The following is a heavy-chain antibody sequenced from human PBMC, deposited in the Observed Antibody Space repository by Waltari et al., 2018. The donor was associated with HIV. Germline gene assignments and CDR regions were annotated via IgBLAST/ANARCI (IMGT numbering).Heavy chain of an antibody. D-gene: IGHD3-22*01. CDR3: ASSHSS. J-gene: IGHJ4*02. V-gene: IGHV3-53*01. CDR1: GFNVSSSY. CDR2: IYSGGST. Sequence: EVQLVESGGGLIQPGGSLRPSCAASGFNVSSSYMTWVRQAPGKGLEWVSVIYSGGSTYYVDSVKGRFTISRDNSKNTLYLQMNSLRAEDTAVYYCASSHSSWGQGTLVTVSS.